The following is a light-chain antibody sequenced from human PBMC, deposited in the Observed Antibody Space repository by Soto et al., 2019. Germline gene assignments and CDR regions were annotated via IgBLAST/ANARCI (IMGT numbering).Light chain of an antibody. CDR3: QQSYSTPQT. V-gene: IGKV1-39*01. Sequence: SSLSASVGDRVTITCRASQSISSYLNWYQQKPGKAPKLLIYAASSLQSGVPSRFSGSGSGTDFTLTISSLQPEDFATYYCQQSYSTPQTFGQGTKVDIK. J-gene: IGKJ1*01. CDR1: QSISSY. CDR2: AAS.